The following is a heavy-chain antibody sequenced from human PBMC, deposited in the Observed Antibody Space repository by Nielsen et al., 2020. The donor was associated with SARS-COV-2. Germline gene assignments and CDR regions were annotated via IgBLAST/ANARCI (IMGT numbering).Heavy chain of an antibody. Sequence: ASVKVSCKASGYTFTSYAMNWVRQAPGQGLEWMGWINTNTGNPTYARGFTGRFVFSLDTSVSTAYLQISSLKAEDTAVYYCARDRYSYGYYWFDPWGQGTLVTVSS. CDR3: ARDRYSYGYYWFDP. CDR2: INTNTGNP. CDR1: GYTFTSYA. V-gene: IGHV7-4-1*02. D-gene: IGHD5-18*01. J-gene: IGHJ5*02.